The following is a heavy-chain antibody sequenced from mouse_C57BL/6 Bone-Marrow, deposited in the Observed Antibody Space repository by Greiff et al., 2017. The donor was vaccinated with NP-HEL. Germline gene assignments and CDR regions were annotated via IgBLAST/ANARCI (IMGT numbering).Heavy chain of an antibody. J-gene: IGHJ3*01. CDR3: TRAEGYFPRFAY. CDR1: GFTFSSYA. Sequence: EVHLVESGEGLVKPGGSLKLSCAASGFTFSSYAMSWVRQTPEKRLEWVAYISSGGDYIYYADTVKGRFTISRDNARNTLYLQMSSLKSEDTAMYYCTRAEGYFPRFAYWGQGTLVTVSA. V-gene: IGHV5-9-1*02. D-gene: IGHD2-3*01. CDR2: ISSGGDYI.